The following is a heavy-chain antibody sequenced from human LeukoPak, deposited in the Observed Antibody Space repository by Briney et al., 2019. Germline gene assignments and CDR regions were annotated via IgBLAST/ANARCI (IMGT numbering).Heavy chain of an antibody. V-gene: IGHV4-39*01. CDR2: IYYSGST. J-gene: IGHJ4*02. D-gene: IGHD3-22*01. CDR3: ALGLLLDY. Sequence: PSETLSRTCTVSGGSISSSSYYWGWIRQPPGKGLVWIGSIYYSGSTYYNPSLKSRVTISVDTSKNQFSLKLSSVTAADTAVYYCALGLLLDYWGQGTLVTVSS. CDR1: GGSISSSSYY.